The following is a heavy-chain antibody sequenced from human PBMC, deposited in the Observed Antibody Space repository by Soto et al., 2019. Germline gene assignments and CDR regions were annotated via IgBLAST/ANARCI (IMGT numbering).Heavy chain of an antibody. CDR2: IIPIFGTA. Sequence: SVKVSCKASGGTFSSYAISWVRQAPGQGLEWMGGIIPIFGTANYAQKFQGRVTITADESTSTAYMELSSLRSEDTAVYYCALYYYDSSGYPYFDYWGQGTLVTVSS. CDR1: GGTFSSYA. D-gene: IGHD3-22*01. J-gene: IGHJ4*02. V-gene: IGHV1-69*13. CDR3: ALYYYDSSGYPYFDY.